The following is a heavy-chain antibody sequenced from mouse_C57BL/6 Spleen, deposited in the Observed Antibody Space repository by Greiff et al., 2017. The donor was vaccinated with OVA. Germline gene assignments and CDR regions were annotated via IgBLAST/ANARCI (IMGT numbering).Heavy chain of an antibody. D-gene: IGHD2-1*01. V-gene: IGHV14-1*01. J-gene: IGHJ2*01. CDR2: IDPEDGDT. CDR3: TTRDGNYAGYFDY. Sequence: VQLQQSGAELVRPGASVKLSCTASGFNIKDYYMHWVKPRPEQGLEWIGRIDPEDGDTEYAPKFQGKATMTADTSSNTAYLQLSSLTSEDTAVYYCTTRDGNYAGYFDYWGQGTTLTVSS. CDR1: GFNIKDYY.